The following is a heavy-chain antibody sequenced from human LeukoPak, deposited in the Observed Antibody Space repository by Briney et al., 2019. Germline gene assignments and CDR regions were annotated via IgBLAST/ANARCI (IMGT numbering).Heavy chain of an antibody. V-gene: IGHV3-21*01. Sequence: GGSLRLSCAASGFTFSSYSMNWVRQAPGKGLEWVSSISSSSSYIYYADSVKGRFTISRDNAKKSLYLQMDSLRAEDTDVYYCARAFGGADQFDYWGQGTLVTVSS. CDR3: ARAFGGADQFDY. CDR1: GFTFSSYS. D-gene: IGHD3-10*01. CDR2: ISSSSSYI. J-gene: IGHJ4*02.